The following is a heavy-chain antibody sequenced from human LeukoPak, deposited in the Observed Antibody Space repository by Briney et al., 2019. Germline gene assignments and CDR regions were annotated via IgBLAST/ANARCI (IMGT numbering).Heavy chain of an antibody. CDR2: IYCSGST. Sequence: SETLSLTCTVSGGSISSFYWSWIRQPPWKGLEWIGYIYCSGSTYYNPSLKSRVTISVDTSKNQFSLRLNSVTAADTAVYYCARGGAYGRFDPWGQGTLVTVSS. CDR3: ARGGAYGRFDP. D-gene: IGHD2-21*01. V-gene: IGHV4-59*01. J-gene: IGHJ5*02. CDR1: GGSISSFY.